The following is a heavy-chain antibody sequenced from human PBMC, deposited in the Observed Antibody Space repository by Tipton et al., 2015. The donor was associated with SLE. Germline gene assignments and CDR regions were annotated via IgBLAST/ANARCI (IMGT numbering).Heavy chain of an antibody. CDR1: GGSFSDYC. D-gene: IGHD4-11*01. V-gene: IGHV4-34*12. Sequence: TLSLTCAVYGGSFSDYCWSWIRQSPGKGLEWIGEIIHSGSTTYTPSLKSRVTISVDTSKNQFSLKLSSVTAADAAVYYCAKDYNHDNPDYNWGQGTLVIVSS. CDR2: IIHSGST. J-gene: IGHJ4*02. CDR3: AKDYNHDNPDYN.